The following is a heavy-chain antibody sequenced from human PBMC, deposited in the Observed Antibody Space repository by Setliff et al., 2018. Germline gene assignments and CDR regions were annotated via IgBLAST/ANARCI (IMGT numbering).Heavy chain of an antibody. V-gene: IGHV1-69*13. CDR3: ARGKMDVVAVAGKYCVMDV. D-gene: IGHD6-19*01. J-gene: IGHJ6*02. Sequence: SVKVSCKASGGTFRSDGFNWVRQAPGQGLEWMGGIIPMFRTGKYAQRFQGRVTITADESATTAYMELSSLRVEDTAIYYCARGKMDVVAVAGKYCVMDVWGQGTTVTVSS. CDR1: GGTFRSDG. CDR2: IIPMFRTG.